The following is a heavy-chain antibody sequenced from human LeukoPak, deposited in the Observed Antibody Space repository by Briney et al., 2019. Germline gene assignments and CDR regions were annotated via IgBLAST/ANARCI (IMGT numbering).Heavy chain of an antibody. J-gene: IGHJ4*02. Sequence: ASVKVSCKASGYTFTGYYIHWVRQAPGQGLEWMGRINPNSGGTNYAQKFQGRVTMTRDTSISTAYMELSSLRSEDTAVYYCARDLRDGYNRGIEYWGQGTLVTVSS. CDR3: ARDLRDGYNRGIEY. V-gene: IGHV1-2*06. D-gene: IGHD5-24*01. CDR1: GYTFTGYY. CDR2: INPNSGGT.